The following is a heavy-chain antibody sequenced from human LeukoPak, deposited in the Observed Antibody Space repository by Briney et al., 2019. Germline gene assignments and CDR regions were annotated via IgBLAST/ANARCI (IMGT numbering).Heavy chain of an antibody. Sequence: SETLSLTCAVSGGSFSGYYWSWIRQPPGKGLEWIGEINHSGSTNYNPSLKSRVTISVDTSKNQFSLKVSSVTAADTAVYYCARGLFHSSGLPYAMDVWGQGTTVTVSS. V-gene: IGHV4-34*01. D-gene: IGHD3-22*01. CDR2: INHSGST. CDR3: ARGLFHSSGLPYAMDV. J-gene: IGHJ6*02. CDR1: GGSFSGYY.